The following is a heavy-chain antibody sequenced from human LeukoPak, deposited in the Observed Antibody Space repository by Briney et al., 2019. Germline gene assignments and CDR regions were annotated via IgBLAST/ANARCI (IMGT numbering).Heavy chain of an antibody. J-gene: IGHJ4*02. Sequence: GRSLRLSCAASGFTFSSYGMHWVRQAPGKGLEWVAVIWYDGSNKYYADSVKGRFTISRDNSKNTLYLQMNSLRAEDTAVYYCARISSTADFHYWGQGTLVTVSS. CDR3: ARISSTADFHY. CDR1: GFTFSSYG. CDR2: IWYDGSNK. D-gene: IGHD4-17*01. V-gene: IGHV3-33*01.